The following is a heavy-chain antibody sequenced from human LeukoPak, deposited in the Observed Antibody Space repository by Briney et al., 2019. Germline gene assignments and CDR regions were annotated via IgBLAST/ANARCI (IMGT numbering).Heavy chain of an antibody. V-gene: IGHV1-69*05. Sequence: ASVKVTFKASGCTFSSYPISWVRQAPGQGLEWMGGIIPIFGTANYAQKFQGRVTITTDESTSTAYMELSRLRSEDTAVYYCAQTVEMATNNWFYPWGQGIVVTVSS. CDR3: AQTVEMATNNWFYP. D-gene: IGHD5-24*01. CDR1: GCTFSSYP. CDR2: IIPIFGTA. J-gene: IGHJ5*02.